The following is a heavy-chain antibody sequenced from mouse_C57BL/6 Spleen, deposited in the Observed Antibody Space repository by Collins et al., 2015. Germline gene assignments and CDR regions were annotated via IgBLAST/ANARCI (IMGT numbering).Heavy chain of an antibody. V-gene: IGHV1-59*01. D-gene: IGHD3-1*01. CDR3: ARRAGSYYYAMDY. CDR1: GYTFTSYW. CDR2: IDPSDSYT. J-gene: IGHJ4*01. Sequence: QVQLQQPGAELVRPGTSVKLSCKASGYTFTSYWMHWVKQRPGQGLEWIGVIDPSDSYTNYNQKFKGKATLTVDTSSSTAYMQLSSLTSEDSAVYYCARRAGSYYYAMDYWNQGTSVTVSS.